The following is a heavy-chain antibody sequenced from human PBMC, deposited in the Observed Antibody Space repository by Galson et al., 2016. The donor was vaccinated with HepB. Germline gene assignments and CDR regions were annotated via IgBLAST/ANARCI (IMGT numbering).Heavy chain of an antibody. D-gene: IGHD2-2*01. Sequence: SLRLSCAASGFTFGSYAMHWVRQAPGKGLEWVADIWSNGNNKYYADFVKGRFSISRDNSKSSLYLDMSSLRAEDTAVYYCVRDISSSHFDLWGRGTLVTVTS. CDR3: VRDISSSHFDL. J-gene: IGHJ2*01. V-gene: IGHV3-33*08. CDR2: IWSNGNNK. CDR1: GFTFGSYA.